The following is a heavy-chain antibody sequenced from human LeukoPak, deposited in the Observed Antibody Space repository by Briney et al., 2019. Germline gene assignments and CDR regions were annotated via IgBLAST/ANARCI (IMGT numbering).Heavy chain of an antibody. Sequence: ASVKVSCKASGYSFTSYDINWVRQATGQGLEWMGIINPSGGSTSYAQKFQGRVTMTRDASTSTVYMELSSLRSEDTAVYYCAREPYGEDGYMRDYWGQGTLVTVSS. J-gene: IGHJ4*02. V-gene: IGHV1-46*01. CDR3: AREPYGEDGYMRDY. CDR1: GYSFTSYD. D-gene: IGHD5-24*01. CDR2: INPSGGST.